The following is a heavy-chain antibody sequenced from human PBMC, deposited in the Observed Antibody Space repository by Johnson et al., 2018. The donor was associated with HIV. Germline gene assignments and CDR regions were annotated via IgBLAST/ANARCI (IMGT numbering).Heavy chain of an antibody. J-gene: IGHJ3*02. Sequence: VQLVESGGGVVRPGGSLRLSCAASGFTFDDYGMSWVRQAPGKGLEWVSVIYSGGSTYYADSVKGRFTISRDNSKNTLYLQMNSLRAEDTAVYYCARDRKQWLVVGGGINDIWGQGTMVTVSS. V-gene: IGHV3-66*02. CDR2: IYSGGST. CDR1: GFTFDDYG. CDR3: ARDRKQWLVVGGGINDI. D-gene: IGHD6-19*01.